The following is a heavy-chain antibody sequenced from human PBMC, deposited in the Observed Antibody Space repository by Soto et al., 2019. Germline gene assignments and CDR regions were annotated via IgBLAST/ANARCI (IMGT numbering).Heavy chain of an antibody. J-gene: IGHJ4*02. CDR2: IRSKANSYAT. D-gene: IGHD2-15*01. Sequence: EVQLVESGGGLVQPGGSLKLSCAASGFTFSGSAMHWVRQASGKGLEWVGRIRSKANSYATAYAASVKGRFTISRDDSKNTAYLQMNILKTEDTAVYYCNPSGGSNWWGQGTLVTVSS. CDR3: NPSGGSNW. CDR1: GFTFSGSA. V-gene: IGHV3-73*01.